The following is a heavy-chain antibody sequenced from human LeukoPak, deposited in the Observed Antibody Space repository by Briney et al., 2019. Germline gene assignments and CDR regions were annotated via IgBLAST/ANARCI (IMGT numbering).Heavy chain of an antibody. CDR1: GYTFTSYG. J-gene: IGHJ4*02. V-gene: IGHV1-18*01. Sequence: ASVKVSCKASGYTFTSYGISWVRQAPGQGLEWMGWISAYNGNTNYAQKLQGRVTMTTDTSTSTAYMELRSLRSDDTAVYFCARGDYYGSGNYYKKTVDFWGQGTLVTVSS. CDR2: ISAYNGNT. CDR3: ARGDYYGSGNYYKKTVDF. D-gene: IGHD3-10*01.